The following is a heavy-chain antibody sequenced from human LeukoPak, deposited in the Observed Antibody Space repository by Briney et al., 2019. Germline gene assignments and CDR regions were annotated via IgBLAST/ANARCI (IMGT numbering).Heavy chain of an antibody. CDR3: AKDDLPPAMVDY. J-gene: IGHJ4*02. V-gene: IGHV3-23*01. CDR2: ISASVGST. Sequence: SSGSLRLSCAASGFTFRSYAITWVPQAPLNRLNCVSAISASVGSTYYADSVNGRLTISTDNSKNTLSLQMNSLRAEDTAVYYCAKDDLPPAMVDYWGQGTLVTVSS. CDR1: GFTFRSYA. D-gene: IGHD5-18*01.